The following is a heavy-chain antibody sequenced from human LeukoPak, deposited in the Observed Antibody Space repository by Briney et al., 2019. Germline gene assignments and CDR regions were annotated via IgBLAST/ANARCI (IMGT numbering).Heavy chain of an antibody. CDR1: GASVSTYF. CDR3: AKTHCGGGSCDKFDS. J-gene: IGHJ5*01. CDR2: VYASGTT. Sequence: PSETLSLTCTVSGASVSTYFWSWIRQPAGKTLEWIGRVYASGTTYYNPSLRSRVTLSTDTSKNQFSLSLNSVTAADTAVYYCAKTHCGGGSCDKFDSGGQGILVTVSS. V-gene: IGHV4-4*07. D-gene: IGHD2-21*01.